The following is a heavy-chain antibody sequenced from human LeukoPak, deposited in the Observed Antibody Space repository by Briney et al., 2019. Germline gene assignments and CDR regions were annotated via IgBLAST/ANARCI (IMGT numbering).Heavy chain of an antibody. D-gene: IGHD3-22*01. J-gene: IGHJ4*02. CDR2: INPSGGST. Sequence: GASVKVSCKASGYIFTNYYMHWVRQAPGQGLEWMGIINPSGGSTTYAQKFQGRVTMTRDTSTSTVYMEVSSLRSEDTAVYYCARVGYDSSGYYSYWGQGTLVTVSS. V-gene: IGHV1-46*01. CDR1: GYIFTNYY. CDR3: ARVGYDSSGYYSY.